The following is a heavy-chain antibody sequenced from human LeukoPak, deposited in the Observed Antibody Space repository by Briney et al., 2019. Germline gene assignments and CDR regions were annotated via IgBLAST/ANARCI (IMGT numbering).Heavy chain of an antibody. CDR2: IIPIFGTA. D-gene: IGHD1-26*01. J-gene: IGHJ4*02. V-gene: IGHV1-69*05. Sequence: GASVKLSCKASGGTFTSYAISWVRHAPGQGLELMGGIIPIFGTANYAQKFQGRVTMTRYTSTSTVYMELSSLRSEDTAVYSCARELGGSYYFDYWGQGTLVTVSS. CDR1: GGTFTSYA. CDR3: ARELGGSYYFDY.